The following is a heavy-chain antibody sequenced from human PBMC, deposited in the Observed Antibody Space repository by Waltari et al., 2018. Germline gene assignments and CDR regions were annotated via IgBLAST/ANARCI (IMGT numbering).Heavy chain of an antibody. CDR1: GGSISTGSYY. J-gene: IGHJ4*02. CDR2: INYDGTT. CDR3: ARHLRGGSIWYDY. V-gene: IGHV4-39*01. D-gene: IGHD6-13*01. Sequence: QLQLQESGPGLVKPSETLSLTCTVSGGSISTGSYYWAWFRQPPGKGLEYIGSINYDGTTYYNPSLKSRVTMSVDTSNSQFSLKLSSVTPADTALYHCARHLRGGSIWYDYWGQGTLVTVSS.